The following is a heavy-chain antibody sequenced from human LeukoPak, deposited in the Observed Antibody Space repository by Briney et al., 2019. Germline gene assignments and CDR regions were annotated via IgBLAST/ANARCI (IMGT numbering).Heavy chain of an antibody. J-gene: IGHJ4*02. CDR1: GFTFSSYW. V-gene: IGHV3-74*01. CDR3: AREERAYYFDY. Sequence: GGSLRLSCAASGFTFSSYWMHWVRQAPGKGLVWVSRINSDGSSTSYADSVKGRFTISRDNAKNTLYLQMNSLRAEDTAVYYCAREERAYYFDYWGQGTLVTVSS. CDR2: INSDGSST.